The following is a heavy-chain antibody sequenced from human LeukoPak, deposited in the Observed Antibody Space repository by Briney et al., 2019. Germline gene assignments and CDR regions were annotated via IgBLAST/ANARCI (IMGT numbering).Heavy chain of an antibody. Sequence: GGSLRLSCAASGFTITTNYMNWVRQAPGKGLEWVSSISSSSSYIYYADSVKGRFTISRDNAKNSLYLQMNSLRAEDTAVYYCAREGEAYGDYLDYWGQGTLVTVSS. CDR1: GFTITTNY. CDR3: AREGEAYGDYLDY. J-gene: IGHJ4*02. V-gene: IGHV3-21*01. CDR2: ISSSSSYI. D-gene: IGHD4-17*01.